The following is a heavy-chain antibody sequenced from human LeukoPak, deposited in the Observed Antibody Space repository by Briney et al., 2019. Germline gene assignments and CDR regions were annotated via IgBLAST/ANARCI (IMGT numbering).Heavy chain of an antibody. J-gene: IGHJ4*02. CDR2: INHSGST. CDR3: ARGGCSSTSCRPFDY. V-gene: IGHV4-34*01. CDR1: GGSFSGYY. D-gene: IGHD2-2*01. Sequence: SETLSLTCAVYGGSFSGYYWSWIRQPPGKELEWIGEINHSGSTNYNPSLKSRVTISVDTSKNQFSLKLSSVTAADTAVYYCARGGCSSTSCRPFDYWGQGTLVTVSS.